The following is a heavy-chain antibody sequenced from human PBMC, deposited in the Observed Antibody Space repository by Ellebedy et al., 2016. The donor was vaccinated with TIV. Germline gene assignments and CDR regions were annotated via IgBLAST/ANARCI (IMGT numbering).Heavy chain of an antibody. CDR2: ISYDGTNK. Sequence: GESLKISCATSGFTFSDYAMHWVRQAPGKGLEWVAVISYDGTNKYYADSVKGRFTISRDNSKNTLYLQMNSLRTEDTAVYYCARDDAYHYDFLTGYHYSYMDLWGKGTTVTVSS. CDR1: GFTFSDYA. D-gene: IGHD3-9*01. V-gene: IGHV3-30*04. CDR3: ARDDAYHYDFLTGYHYSYMDL. J-gene: IGHJ6*03.